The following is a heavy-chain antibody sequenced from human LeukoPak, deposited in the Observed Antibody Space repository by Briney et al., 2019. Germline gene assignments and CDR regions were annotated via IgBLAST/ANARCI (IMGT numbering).Heavy chain of an antibody. CDR1: GYTFTAYY. J-gene: IGHJ2*01. V-gene: IGHV1-2*02. CDR3: ARGRATTMVRGVITNYFDL. Sequence: ASVKVSCKASGYTFTAYYIHWGRQAPGQGLGWMGWIDPNSDGTNYAQKFQGSVTMTGDTSINTAFMELSRLTSDDTDIYYCARGRATTMVRGVITNYFDLWGRGSLVTVSS. D-gene: IGHD3-10*01. CDR2: IDPNSDGT.